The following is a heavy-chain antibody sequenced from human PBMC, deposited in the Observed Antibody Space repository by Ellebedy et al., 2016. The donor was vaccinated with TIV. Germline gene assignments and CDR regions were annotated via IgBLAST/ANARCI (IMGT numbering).Heavy chain of an antibody. V-gene: IGHV3-49*03. J-gene: IGHJ3*02. CDR2: IRSKPYGGTT. CDR1: GFTFGDYA. D-gene: IGHD3-9*01. Sequence: GGSLRLSCTSSGFTFGDYAMSWFRQAPGKGLEWVGFIRSKPYGGTTEYAASVKGRFTISRGDSKSIAYLQMNSLKTEDTAVYYCTRDATYYDILTGYYSLDSFDIWGQGTMVTVSS. CDR3: TRDATYYDILTGYYSLDSFDI.